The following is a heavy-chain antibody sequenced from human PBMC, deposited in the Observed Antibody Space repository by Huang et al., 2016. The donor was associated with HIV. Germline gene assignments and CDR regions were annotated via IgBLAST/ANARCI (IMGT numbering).Heavy chain of an antibody. J-gene: IGHJ4*02. CDR2: ISANSGYT. V-gene: IGHV1-18*04. CDR3: ARDRVTSFRGITRGTFDY. CDR1: GYTFTSYG. Sequence: QLVQSGAEVKKPGASVKVSCKASGYTFTSYGFTWVRQAPGKGLEWMGGISANSGYTKDAQRLQGRDTMTTDTSTNTAYMELRSLRSDDTAMYYWARDRVTSFRGITRGTFDYWGQGTPVTVSS. D-gene: IGHD3-10*01.